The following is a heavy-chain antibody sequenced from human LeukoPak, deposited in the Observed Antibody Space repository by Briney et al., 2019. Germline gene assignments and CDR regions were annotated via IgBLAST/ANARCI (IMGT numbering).Heavy chain of an antibody. J-gene: IGHJ5*02. CDR2: ISYDGSNK. D-gene: IGHD6-13*01. V-gene: IGHV3-30*04. CDR3: AKGSKAAAGSRPYNWFDP. CDR1: GFTFSSYA. Sequence: GRSLRLSCAASGFTFSSYAMHWVRQAPGKGLEWVAVISYDGSNKYYADSVKGRFTISRDNSKNTLYLQMNSLRAEDTAVYYCAKGSKAAAGSRPYNWFDPWGQGTLVTVSS.